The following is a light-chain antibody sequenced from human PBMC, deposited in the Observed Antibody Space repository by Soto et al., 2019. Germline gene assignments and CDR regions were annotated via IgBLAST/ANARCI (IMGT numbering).Light chain of an antibody. Sequence: QSALTQPRSVSGSPGQSVTISCTGTSSDVGGYKYVSCYQQHPGKAPKLMIYDVSKRPSGVPDRFSGSKSGNTASLTISGLQAEDEDDYYCCSYAGSYSYVFGTGTKVTVL. V-gene: IGLV2-11*01. CDR1: SSDVGGYKY. J-gene: IGLJ1*01. CDR2: DVS. CDR3: CSYAGSYSYV.